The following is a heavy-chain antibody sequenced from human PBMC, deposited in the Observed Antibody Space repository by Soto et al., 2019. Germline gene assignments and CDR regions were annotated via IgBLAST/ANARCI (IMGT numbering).Heavy chain of an antibody. J-gene: IGHJ4*02. V-gene: IGHV3-74*01. Sequence: EVQLVESGGGLVQPGGSLRLSCAASGFTFSSYWMHWVRQAPGKGLVWVSRINSDGSSTSYADSVKGRFTISRDNAKNTLYLQVNSLRADDTAVYYCAREPPLSRWELPRYWGQGTLVTVSS. D-gene: IGHD1-26*01. CDR1: GFTFSSYW. CDR3: AREPPLSRWELPRY. CDR2: INSDGSST.